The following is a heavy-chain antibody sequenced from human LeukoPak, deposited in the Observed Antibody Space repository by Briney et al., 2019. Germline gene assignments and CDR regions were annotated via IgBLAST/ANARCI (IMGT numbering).Heavy chain of an antibody. D-gene: IGHD3-10*01. CDR2: IYPGDSNT. CDR3: AGLEGLSSASFYGY. V-gene: IGHV5-51*01. Sequence: LGESLKISCKGSGYPFTNFWIAWVRQMPGKGLEWMGIIYPGDSNTRYSPSFQGQATISADKSITTAYLQWSSLKASDTAIYYCAGLEGLSSASFYGYWGQGTLVTVSS. CDR1: GYPFTNFW. J-gene: IGHJ4*02.